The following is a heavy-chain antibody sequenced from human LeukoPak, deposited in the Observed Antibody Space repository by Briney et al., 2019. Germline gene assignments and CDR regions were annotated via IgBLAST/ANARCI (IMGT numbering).Heavy chain of an antibody. CDR2: VYYSGSA. Sequence: PSGTLSLTCTVSGGSINSDSYYWGWIRQPPGKGLEFIGSVYYSGSAYYNPSLKSRVTISVDTSKNQFSLKLSSVTATDTAVYYCARVGRGGMATPTFDSWGQGTLVTVSS. V-gene: IGHV4-39*01. CDR1: GGSINSDSYY. CDR3: ARVGRGGMATPTFDS. D-gene: IGHD5-24*01. J-gene: IGHJ4*02.